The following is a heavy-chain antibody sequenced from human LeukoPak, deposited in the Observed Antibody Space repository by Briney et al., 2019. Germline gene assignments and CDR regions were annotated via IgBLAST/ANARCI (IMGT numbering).Heavy chain of an antibody. CDR2: INPNSGGT. D-gene: IGHD3-22*01. V-gene: IGHV1-2*02. CDR3: ARGYYYDSSGYWYYFDY. CDR1: GYTFTGYY. Sequence: ASVKVSCKASGYTFTGYYMHWVRQAPGQGLEWVGWINPNSGGTNYAQKFQGRVTMTRDTSISTAYMELSRLRSDDTAVYYCARGYYYDSSGYWYYFDYWGQGTLVTVSS. J-gene: IGHJ4*02.